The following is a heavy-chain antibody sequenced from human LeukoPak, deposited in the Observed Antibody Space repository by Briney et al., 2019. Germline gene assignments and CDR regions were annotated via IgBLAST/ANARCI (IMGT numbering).Heavy chain of an antibody. CDR2: IRYDGSNK. J-gene: IGHJ4*02. Sequence: GGSLSLSCAASGFTFSSYGMHWVRQAPGKGLEWVAFIRYDGSNKYYADSVKGRFTISRDNSKNTLYLQMNSLRAEDTAVYYCAKEWYDFWSGYCFDYWGQGTLVTVSS. CDR3: AKEWYDFWSGYCFDY. V-gene: IGHV3-30*02. CDR1: GFTFSSYG. D-gene: IGHD3-3*01.